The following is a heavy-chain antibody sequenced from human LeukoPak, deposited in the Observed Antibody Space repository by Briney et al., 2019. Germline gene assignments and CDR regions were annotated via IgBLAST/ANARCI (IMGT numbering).Heavy chain of an antibody. Sequence: ASVKVSCKASGYSFTGYYIHWVRQAPGQGLEWMGWINPNSDYTSYAQKFQGRITLTRDMSISTVYMELSPLTSDDTAVYYCAVAPGDYWGQGTLVSVSA. CDR1: GYSFTGYY. CDR3: AVAPGDY. D-gene: IGHD2-21*01. CDR2: INPNSDYT. J-gene: IGHJ4*02. V-gene: IGHV1-2*02.